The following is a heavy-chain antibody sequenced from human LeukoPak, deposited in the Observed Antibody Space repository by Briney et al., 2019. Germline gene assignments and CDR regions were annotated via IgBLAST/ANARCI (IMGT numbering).Heavy chain of an antibody. V-gene: IGHV1-2*02. D-gene: IGHD5-18*01. Sequence: GASVKVSCKASGYTFTDYYMHWVRQAPGQGLGWMGWINPNSRGTDSAQKFQGRFSMTRDTSISTAYMELSRLRSDDTAVYYCARRAREYSHDAFDIWGQGTMVTVSS. CDR2: INPNSRGT. CDR1: GYTFTDYY. J-gene: IGHJ3*02. CDR3: ARRAREYSHDAFDI.